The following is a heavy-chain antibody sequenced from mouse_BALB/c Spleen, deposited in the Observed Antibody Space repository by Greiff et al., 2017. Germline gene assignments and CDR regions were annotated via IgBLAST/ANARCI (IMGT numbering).Heavy chain of an antibody. V-gene: IGHV1S29*02. CDR3: ARRATVFDY. J-gene: IGHJ2*01. Sequence: EVQLQQSGPELVKPGASVKISCKASGYTFTDYNMHWVKQSHGKSLEWIGYIYPYNGGTGYNQKFKSKATLTVDNSSSTAYMELRSLTSEDSAVYYCARRATVFDYWGQGTTLTVSS. CDR2: IYPYNGGT. D-gene: IGHD1-1*01. CDR1: GYTFTDYN.